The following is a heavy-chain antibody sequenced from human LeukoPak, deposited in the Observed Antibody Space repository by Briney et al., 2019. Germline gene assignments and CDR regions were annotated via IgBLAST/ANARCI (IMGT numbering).Heavy chain of an antibody. D-gene: IGHD6-6*01. J-gene: IGHJ5*02. Sequence: ASVTVSCTASGGTFSSYAISWVRQAPGQGLEWMGGIIPIFGTTNYAQKLQGRVTMTTDTSTSTAYMELRSLRSDDTAVYYCARDGARYSSSSRWFDPWGQGTLVTVSS. V-gene: IGHV1-69*05. CDR3: ARDGARYSSSSRWFDP. CDR1: GGTFSSYA. CDR2: IIPIFGTT.